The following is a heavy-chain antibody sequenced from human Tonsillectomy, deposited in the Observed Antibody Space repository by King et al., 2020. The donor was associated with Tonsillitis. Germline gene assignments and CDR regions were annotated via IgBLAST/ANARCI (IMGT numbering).Heavy chain of an antibody. CDR1: GYTFTSYY. D-gene: IGHD3-10*01. V-gene: IGHV1-46*03. CDR2: INPSGGAA. Sequence: QLVQSGADVKKPGASVKVPCKASGYTFTSYYMHWVRQAPGQGLEWMGIINPSGGAATYAQKFKGRVTMTRDTSTSTVYMELSSLRSEDTALYYCARRGYGSGNYYFDYWGQGTLVTVSS. CDR3: ARRGYGSGNYYFDY. J-gene: IGHJ4*02.